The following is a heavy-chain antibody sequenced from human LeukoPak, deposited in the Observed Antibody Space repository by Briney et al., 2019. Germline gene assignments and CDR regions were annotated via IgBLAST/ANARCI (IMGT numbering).Heavy chain of an antibody. CDR3: ASAPAYCGGDCYSPNFDY. J-gene: IGHJ4*02. D-gene: IGHD2-21*02. CDR2: IIPILGIA. V-gene: IGHV1-69*04. Sequence: GASVKVSCKASGGTFSSYAISWVRQAPGQGLEWMGRIIPILGIANYAQKFQGRVTITADKSTSTAYMELSSLRSEDTAVYYCASAPAYCGGDCYSPNFDYWGQGTLVTVSS. CDR1: GGTFSSYA.